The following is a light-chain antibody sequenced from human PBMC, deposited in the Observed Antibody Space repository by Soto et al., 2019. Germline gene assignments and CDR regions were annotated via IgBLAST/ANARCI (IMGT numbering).Light chain of an antibody. CDR3: QSHDGGLGGYV. Sequence: QSVLTQPPSVSGAPGQRVTISCTGNSANIGGGFDVHWYQQLPGAAPKLLIYGHTNRPSGVPDRFPGSKSGTSASLAITGLQVEDEGDYYCQSHDGGLGGYVFGTGTKVTVL. V-gene: IGLV1-40*01. CDR1: SANIGGGFD. J-gene: IGLJ1*01. CDR2: GHT.